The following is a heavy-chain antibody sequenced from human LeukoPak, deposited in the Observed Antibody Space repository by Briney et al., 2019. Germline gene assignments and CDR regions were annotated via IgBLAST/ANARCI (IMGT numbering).Heavy chain of an antibody. Sequence: PSQTLSLTCAVSGGSISSGGYSWSWIRQPPGKGLEWIGYIYHSGSTYYNPSLKSRVTISVDRSKNQFSLKLSSVTAADTAVYYCARGSCGGDCPLGVDAFDIWGQGTMVTVSS. CDR1: GGSISSGGYS. J-gene: IGHJ3*02. CDR3: ARGSCGGDCPLGVDAFDI. V-gene: IGHV4-30-2*01. D-gene: IGHD2-21*02. CDR2: IYHSGST.